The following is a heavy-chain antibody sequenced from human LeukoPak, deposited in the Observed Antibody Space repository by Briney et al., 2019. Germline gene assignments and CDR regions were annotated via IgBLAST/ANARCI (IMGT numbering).Heavy chain of an antibody. D-gene: IGHD4-17*01. Sequence: GGSLRLSCAASEFTFGNAWMSWVRQAPGKGLEWVGRIKSKVDGETTDYAAPVRGRFTISRDDSENTLYLQMNSLKTDDTAVYYCTTHCRTVTTLHWGQGTLVTVSS. V-gene: IGHV3-15*01. J-gene: IGHJ4*02. CDR2: IKSKVDGETT. CDR1: EFTFGNAW. CDR3: TTHCRTVTTLH.